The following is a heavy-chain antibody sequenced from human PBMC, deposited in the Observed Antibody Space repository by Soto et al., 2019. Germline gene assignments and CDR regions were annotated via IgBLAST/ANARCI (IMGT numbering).Heavy chain of an antibody. V-gene: IGHV4-31*03. CDR1: GGSISSGGYY. Sequence: SETLSLTCTVSGGSISSGGYYWTWIRQHPGKGLEWIGYIYYSGSTYYNPSLKSRVTILVDTSKNQFSLKLSSVTAADTAVYYCARGVGSSPPRYWGRGTLVTVSS. CDR3: ARGVGSSPPRY. CDR2: IYYSGST. D-gene: IGHD1-26*01. J-gene: IGHJ4*02.